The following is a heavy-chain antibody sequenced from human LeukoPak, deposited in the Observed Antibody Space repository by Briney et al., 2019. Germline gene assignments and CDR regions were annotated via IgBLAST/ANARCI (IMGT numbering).Heavy chain of an antibody. CDR3: ATQSGMYQPFAH. D-gene: IGHD1-26*01. J-gene: IGHJ5*02. Sequence: SETLSLTCTVSGVSITTTNFYWGWIRQPPGKGLEWIGSVYHYGSPYDNPSLKSRVTISVDTSQNQFSLRLSSVTAADTAVYYCATQSGMYQPFAHWGQGALVTVSS. CDR2: VYHYGSP. CDR1: GVSITTTNFY. V-gene: IGHV4-39*01.